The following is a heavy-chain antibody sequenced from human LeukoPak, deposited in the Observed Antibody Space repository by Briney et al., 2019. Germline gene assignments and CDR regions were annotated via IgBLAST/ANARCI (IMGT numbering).Heavy chain of an antibody. V-gene: IGHV4-34*01. D-gene: IGHD3-3*01. CDR3: ARVGKLRFLEWPLYFDY. J-gene: IGHJ4*02. CDR2: INHSGST. Sequence: SETLSLTCAVYGGSFSGYYWSWIRQPPGKGLEWIGEINHSGSTNYNPSLKSRVTISVDTSKNQFSLKLSSVTAADTAVYYCARVGKLRFLEWPLYFDYWGQGTLVPVSS. CDR1: GGSFSGYY.